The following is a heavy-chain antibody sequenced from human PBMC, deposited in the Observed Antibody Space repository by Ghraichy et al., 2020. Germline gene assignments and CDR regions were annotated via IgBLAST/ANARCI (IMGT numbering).Heavy chain of an antibody. J-gene: IGHJ6*02. CDR1: GFTFSSYA. D-gene: IGHD4-23*01. CDR2: ISGSGGST. V-gene: IGHV3-23*01. Sequence: GGSLRLSCAASGFTFSSYAMSWVRQAPGKGLEWVSAISGSGGSTYYADSVKGRLTISRDNSKNTLYLQMNSLRAEDTAVYYCANHLGVTTLDYYYGMDVWGQGTTLTVSS. CDR3: ANHLGVTTLDYYYGMDV.